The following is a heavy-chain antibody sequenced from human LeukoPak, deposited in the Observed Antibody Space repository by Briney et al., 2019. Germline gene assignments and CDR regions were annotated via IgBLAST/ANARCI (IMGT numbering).Heavy chain of an antibody. CDR1: GFTFDDYA. J-gene: IGHJ4*02. D-gene: IGHD4-11*01. V-gene: IGHV3-9*01. CDR3: AKAVETQYYFDY. Sequence: GGSLRLSCAASGFTFDDYAMHWVRQAPGKGLEWVSGISWNSGSIGYADSVKGRFTISRDNAKNSLYLQMNSLRAEDTALYYRAKAVETQYYFDYWGQGTLVTVSS. CDR2: ISWNSGSI.